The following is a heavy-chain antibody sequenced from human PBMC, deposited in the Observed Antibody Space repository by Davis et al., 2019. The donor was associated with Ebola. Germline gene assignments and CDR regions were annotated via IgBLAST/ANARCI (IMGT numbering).Heavy chain of an antibody. V-gene: IGHV3-21*04. CDR2: ISSSSSYI. Sequence: GESLKISCAASGFTFSSYSMNWVRQAPGKGLEWVSSISSSSSYIYYADSVKGRFTISRDNAKNSLYLQMNSLKTEDTAVYYCSCSSTSSDIWGQGTMVTVSS. J-gene: IGHJ3*02. CDR1: GFTFSSYS. D-gene: IGHD2-2*01. CDR3: SCSSTSSDI.